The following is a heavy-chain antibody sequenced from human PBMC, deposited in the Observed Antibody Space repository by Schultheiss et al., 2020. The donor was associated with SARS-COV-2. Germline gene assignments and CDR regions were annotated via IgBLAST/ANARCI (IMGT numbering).Heavy chain of an antibody. CDR3: AREGGSKSSSIPLDY. V-gene: IGHV4-4*07. CDR1: GGSFSGYY. D-gene: IGHD6-6*01. Sequence: SETLSLTCAVYGGSFSGYYWSWIRQPAGKGLEWIGRIYTSGSTNYNPSLKSRVTISVDTSKNQFSLKLSSVTAADTAVYYCAREGGSKSSSIPLDYWGQGTLVTVSS. CDR2: IYTSGST. J-gene: IGHJ4*02.